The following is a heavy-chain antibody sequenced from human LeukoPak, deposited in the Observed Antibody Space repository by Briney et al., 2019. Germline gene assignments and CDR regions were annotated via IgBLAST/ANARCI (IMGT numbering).Heavy chain of an antibody. Sequence: GGSLRLSCAASEFTFSKFPMGWVRQAPGRGLEWVSAISASGDVTFHADSVRGRFTISRDNAKNSLYLQMNSLRAEDTAVYFCVRVIGSNTLWGQGTLVTVSS. CDR2: ISASGDVT. D-gene: IGHD4-23*01. J-gene: IGHJ4*02. CDR3: VRVIGSNTL. V-gene: IGHV3-23*01. CDR1: EFTFSKFP.